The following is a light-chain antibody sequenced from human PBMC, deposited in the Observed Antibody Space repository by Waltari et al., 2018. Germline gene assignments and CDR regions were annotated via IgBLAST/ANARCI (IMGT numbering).Light chain of an antibody. Sequence: DIQMTQSPSSLSASVGDRVTITCRASQSSSIYLNCFQQKPGKAPKALIYGASSLQSVVPSRFSGSGSGTDFTLTISSLQPEDFATYYCQQRSNWITFGPGTKVDIK. CDR1: QSSSIY. CDR2: GAS. J-gene: IGKJ3*01. V-gene: IGKV1-39*01. CDR3: QQRSNWIT.